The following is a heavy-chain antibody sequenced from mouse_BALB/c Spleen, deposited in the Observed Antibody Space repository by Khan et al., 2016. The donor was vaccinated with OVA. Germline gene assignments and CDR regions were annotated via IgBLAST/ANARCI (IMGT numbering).Heavy chain of an antibody. J-gene: IGHJ3*01. CDR1: GYTFTSYW. D-gene: IGHD2-1*01. V-gene: IGHV1S132*01. CDR3: ARSDFDNYEFAY. CDR2: IFPGTGTT. Sequence: QVQLQQSGAELVKPGASVKLSCKTSGYTFTSYWIQWVKQRPGQGLGWIGQIFPGTGTTYYNENFKGKATLTVDTSSSTAYMQLRRLTSEDSAVYFCARSDFDNYEFAYWGQGTLVTVSP.